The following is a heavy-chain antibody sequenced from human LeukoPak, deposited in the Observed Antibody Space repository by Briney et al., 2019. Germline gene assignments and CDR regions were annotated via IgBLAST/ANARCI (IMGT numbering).Heavy chain of an antibody. J-gene: IGHJ5*02. Sequence: PSQTLSLTCTVSGGSISSGDYYWSWIRQPPGKGLEWIGYIYYSGSTYYNPSLKSRVTISVDTSKNQFSLKLSSVTAADTAVYYCASSPEKAARPWWFDPWGQGTLVTVSS. CDR1: GGSISSGDYY. D-gene: IGHD6-6*01. CDR3: ASSPEKAARPWWFDP. CDR2: IYYSGST. V-gene: IGHV4-30-4*08.